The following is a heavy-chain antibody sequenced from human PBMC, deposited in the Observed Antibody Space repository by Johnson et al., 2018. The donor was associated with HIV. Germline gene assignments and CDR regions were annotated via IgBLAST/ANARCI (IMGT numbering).Heavy chain of an antibody. J-gene: IGHJ3*02. V-gene: IGHV3-23*04. Sequence: VQLVESGGGLVQPGGSLRLSCAASGFTFSSYAMGWVRQAPGKGLEWVSGISGSGGSTYYADSVKGRFTISRDNSKNTLYLQMNSLRAEDTAVYYCARAKQRADAFDIWGQGTMVTVSS. CDR3: ARAKQRADAFDI. CDR2: ISGSGGST. D-gene: IGHD6-25*01. CDR1: GFTFSSYA.